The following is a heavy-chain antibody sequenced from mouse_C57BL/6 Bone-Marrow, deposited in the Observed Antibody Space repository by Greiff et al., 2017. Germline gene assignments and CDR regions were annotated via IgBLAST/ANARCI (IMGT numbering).Heavy chain of an antibody. Sequence: EVQLQQSGAELVRPGASVKLSCTASGFNIKDDYMHWVKQRPEQGLEWIGWIDPENGDTEYAPKFQGKATITADTSSNTAYLQLSSLTSEDTAVYYCTPYYDYFDYWGQGTTLTVSS. CDR1: GFNIKDDY. D-gene: IGHD2-4*01. V-gene: IGHV14-4*01. CDR2: IDPENGDT. J-gene: IGHJ2*01. CDR3: TPYYDYFDY.